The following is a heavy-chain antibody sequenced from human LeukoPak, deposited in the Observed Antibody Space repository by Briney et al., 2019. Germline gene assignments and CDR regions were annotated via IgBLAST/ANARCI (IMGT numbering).Heavy chain of an antibody. Sequence: ASVKVSCKASGYTFTSYGISWVRQAPGQGLEWMGWISAYNGNTNYAQKLQGRVTMTTDTSTSTAYMELRSLRSDDTAVYYCARADIVATIFDFDYWGQGTLVTVSS. V-gene: IGHV1-18*01. CDR3: ARADIVATIFDFDY. D-gene: IGHD5-12*01. CDR2: ISAYNGNT. CDR1: GYTFTSYG. J-gene: IGHJ4*02.